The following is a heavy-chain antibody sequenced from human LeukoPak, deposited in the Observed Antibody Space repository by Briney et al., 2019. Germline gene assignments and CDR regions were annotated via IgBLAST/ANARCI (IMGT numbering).Heavy chain of an antibody. CDR3: ARHHCSSTSCYFVSWFDP. Sequence: SETLSLTCTVSGGSISSSSYYWGWIRQPPGKGLEWIVSIYHGGITYYNSSLRSRVTISVDTPKNQFSLRLSSVTAADTAVYYCARHHCSSTSCYFVSWFDPWGQGILVTVSS. CDR1: GGSISSSSYY. J-gene: IGHJ5*02. D-gene: IGHD2-2*01. V-gene: IGHV4-39*01. CDR2: IYHGGIT.